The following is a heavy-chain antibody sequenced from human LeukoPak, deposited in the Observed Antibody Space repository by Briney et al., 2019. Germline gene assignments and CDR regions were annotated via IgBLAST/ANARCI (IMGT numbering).Heavy chain of an antibody. V-gene: IGHV5-51*01. CDR2: IYPGNSDT. Sequence: GESLEISCKGSGYSFTNYWIGWVRQMPGKGLEWMGIIYPGNSDTRYSPSFQGQVTISVDKSITTAYLQWSSLKASDIGMYYCARRIAAAGLYYFDYWGQGTLVTVSS. CDR3: ARRIAAAGLYYFDY. J-gene: IGHJ4*02. CDR1: GYSFTNYW. D-gene: IGHD6-13*01.